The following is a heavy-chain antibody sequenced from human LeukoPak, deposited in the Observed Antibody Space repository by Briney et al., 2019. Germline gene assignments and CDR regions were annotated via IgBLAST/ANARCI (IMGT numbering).Heavy chain of an antibody. J-gene: IGHJ4*02. CDR1: GFTFRSYA. V-gene: IGHV3-53*01. CDR2: LYSGGNT. Sequence: PGGSLRLSCAASGFTFRSYAMNWVRQAPGKGLEWVSVLYSGGNTYYADSVKGRFTISRDNSKNTLYLQMNSLRTEDTAVYYCARDRSDGFDYWGQGTLVTVSS. CDR3: ARDRSDGFDY.